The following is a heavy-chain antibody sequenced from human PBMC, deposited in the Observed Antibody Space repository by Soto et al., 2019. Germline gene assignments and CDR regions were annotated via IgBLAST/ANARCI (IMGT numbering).Heavy chain of an antibody. V-gene: IGHV3-9*01. CDR2: ISWNSGSI. Sequence: EVQLVESGGGLVQPGRSLRLSCAASGFTFDDYAMHWVRQAPGKGLEWVSGISWNSGSIGYADSVKGRFTISRDNAKNSLYLQMNSLSAEDTALYYCAKVWGSYRYDAFDIWGQGTMVTVSS. CDR3: AKVWGSYRYDAFDI. CDR1: GFTFDDYA. D-gene: IGHD3-16*02. J-gene: IGHJ3*02.